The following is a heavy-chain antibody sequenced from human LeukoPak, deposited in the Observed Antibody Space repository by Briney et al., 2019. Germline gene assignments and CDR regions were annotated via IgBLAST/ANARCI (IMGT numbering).Heavy chain of an antibody. CDR2: IRQDGSEK. J-gene: IGHJ4*02. D-gene: IGHD6-6*01. Sequence: GGSLRLSCAASGFTFSNYWMSWVRQAPGKGLEWVAIIRQDGSEKKYVDSVKGRFTISRDNAKNSLYLEMNSLRAEDTAAYYCTRFSRSSFSNYWSEGILVTVSS. CDR1: GFTFSNYW. V-gene: IGHV3-7*01. CDR3: TRFSRSSFSNY.